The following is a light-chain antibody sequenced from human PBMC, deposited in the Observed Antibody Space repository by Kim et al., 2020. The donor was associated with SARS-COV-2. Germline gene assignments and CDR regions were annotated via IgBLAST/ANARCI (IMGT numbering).Light chain of an antibody. V-gene: IGLV2-14*03. CDR1: SSDVGRYDF. J-gene: IGLJ3*02. CDR3: SSFTSSNTRL. Sequence: GQSTTISCPGTSSDVGRYDFVSWYHQHPGKAPKLIIYDVTNRPSGVSKRFSGSKSGNTASLTISGLQPEDEADYYCSSFTSSNTRLFGAGTQLTVL. CDR2: DVT.